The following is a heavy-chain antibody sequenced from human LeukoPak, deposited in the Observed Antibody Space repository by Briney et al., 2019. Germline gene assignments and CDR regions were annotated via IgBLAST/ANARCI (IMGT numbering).Heavy chain of an antibody. V-gene: IGHV3-23*01. J-gene: IGHJ3*02. CDR3: AKDRRELDVFDI. CDR2: ISGSGRTT. CDR1: GFTFNTYA. Sequence: PGGSLRLSCAASGFTFNTYAMSWVRQAPGKGLEWVSGISGSGRTTYYADSVKGRFTISRDNSKNTLSVQMNSLRAEDTAVYYCAKDRRELDVFDIWGQGTMVTVSS.